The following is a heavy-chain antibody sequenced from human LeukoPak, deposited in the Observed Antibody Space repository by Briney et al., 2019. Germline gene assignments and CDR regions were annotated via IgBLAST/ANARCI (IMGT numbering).Heavy chain of an antibody. D-gene: IGHD2-15*01. CDR1: GFTFSSYA. J-gene: IGHJ4*02. Sequence: PGGSLRLSCAASGFTFSSYAMSWVRQAQGKGLVLVSRMNSEGSRTFYADSVKGRFTISRDNAKNTLYLQMNSLRAEDTAVYYCARDQCSGANCQVALDYWGQGTLVTVSS. V-gene: IGHV3-74*01. CDR2: MNSEGSRT. CDR3: ARDQCSGANCQVALDY.